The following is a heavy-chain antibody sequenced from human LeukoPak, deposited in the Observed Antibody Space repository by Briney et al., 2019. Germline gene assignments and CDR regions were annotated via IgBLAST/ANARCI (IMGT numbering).Heavy chain of an antibody. V-gene: IGHV3-7*01. CDR3: VRGGATRGRFEN. CDR2: MHEDGREI. D-gene: IGHD1-26*01. Sequence: GGSLRLSCVASGFPFDVQTMSWVRQAPGEGLDWVASMHEDGREIHYVDSARGRFTISRDNPKNSLYLQLSYLRVEDTAVYYCVRGGATRGRFENWGQGTLVTVSS. J-gene: IGHJ4*02. CDR1: GFPFDVQT.